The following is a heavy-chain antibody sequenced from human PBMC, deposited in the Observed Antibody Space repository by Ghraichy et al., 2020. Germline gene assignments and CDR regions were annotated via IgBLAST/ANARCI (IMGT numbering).Heavy chain of an antibody. V-gene: IGHV4-34*01. Sequence: SETLSLTCAVYGGSFSGYYWSWIRQPPGKGLEWIGEINHSGSTNYNPSLKSRVTISVDTSKNQFSLKLSSVTAADTAVYYCARGDYYYYYMDVWGKGTTVTVSS. CDR3: ARGDYYYYYMDV. CDR2: INHSGST. J-gene: IGHJ6*03. CDR1: GGSFSGYY.